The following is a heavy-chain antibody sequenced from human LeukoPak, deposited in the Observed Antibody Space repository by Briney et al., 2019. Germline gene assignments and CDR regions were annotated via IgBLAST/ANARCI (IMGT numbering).Heavy chain of an antibody. D-gene: IGHD3-10*01. J-gene: IGHJ6*02. Sequence: KPGGSLRLSCAASGFTFTKAWMSWVRQAPGEGLERVARIKSKTDGGTTDYAEPVKGRFTVSRDDSKDTVYLQMNGLQTEDTAVYYCTTALLSRDSNSGTYLYYYYYAMDVRGQGTTVTVSS. CDR2: IKSKTDGGTT. CDR3: TTALLSRDSNSGTYLYYYYYAMDV. V-gene: IGHV3-15*01. CDR1: GFTFTKAW.